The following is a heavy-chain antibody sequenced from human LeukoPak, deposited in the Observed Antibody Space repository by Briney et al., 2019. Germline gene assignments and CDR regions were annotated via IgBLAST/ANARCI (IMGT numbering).Heavy chain of an antibody. CDR1: GGTFSSYA. Sequence: SVKVSCKASGGTFSSYAISWVRQAPGQGLEWMGRIIPILGIANYAQKFQGRVTITADKSTSTAYTELSSLRSEDTAVYYCARELRYFDSLLFDYWGQGTLVTVSS. CDR2: IIPILGIA. D-gene: IGHD3-9*01. J-gene: IGHJ4*02. V-gene: IGHV1-69*04. CDR3: ARELRYFDSLLFDY.